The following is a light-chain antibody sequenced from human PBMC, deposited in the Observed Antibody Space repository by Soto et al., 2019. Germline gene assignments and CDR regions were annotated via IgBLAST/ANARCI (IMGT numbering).Light chain of an antibody. Sequence: DIQMTQSPASLSASVGDRVTITCRAIQGIRNYLAWYQQKPGKVPKLLIYAASTFQSGVPPWFSGSGSGTDFTLTISSLQPEDVATYYCQKYNSAPHTFGQGTKLEIK. CDR1: QGIRNY. CDR2: AAS. CDR3: QKYNSAPHT. V-gene: IGKV1-27*01. J-gene: IGKJ2*01.